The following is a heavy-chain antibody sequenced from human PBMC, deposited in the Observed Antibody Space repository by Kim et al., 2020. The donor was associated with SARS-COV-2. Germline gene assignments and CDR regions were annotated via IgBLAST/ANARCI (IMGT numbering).Heavy chain of an antibody. CDR1: GGSISSSSYY. V-gene: IGHV4-39*01. J-gene: IGHJ3*02. CDR2: IYYSGST. CDR3: ARLGFLPNDAFDI. Sequence: SETLSLTCTVSGGSISSSSYYWGWIRQPPGKGLEWIGSIYYSGSTYYNPSLKSRVTISVDTSKNQFSLKLSSVTAADTAVYYCARLGFLPNDAFDIWGQGTMVTVSS. D-gene: IGHD6-6*01.